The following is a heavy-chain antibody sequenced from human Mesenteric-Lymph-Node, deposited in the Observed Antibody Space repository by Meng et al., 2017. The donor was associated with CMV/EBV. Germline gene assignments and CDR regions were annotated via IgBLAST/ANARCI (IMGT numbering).Heavy chain of an antibody. Sequence: SLKISCAASGFTFDDYAMPLVRQAPGKGLEWVSGISWNSDSIGYADSVKGRFTISRDNAKNSRYLQMNSLRVEDTALYYCAKDFDDNTGYQEYWGQGTLVTVSS. V-gene: IGHV3-9*01. CDR3: AKDFDDNTGYQEY. CDR2: ISWNSDSI. J-gene: IGHJ4*02. D-gene: IGHD3-22*01. CDR1: GFTFDDYA.